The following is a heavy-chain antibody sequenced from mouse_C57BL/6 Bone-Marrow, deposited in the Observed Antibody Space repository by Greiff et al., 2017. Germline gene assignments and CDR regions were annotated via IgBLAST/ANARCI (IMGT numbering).Heavy chain of an antibody. CDR3: GGPRAMDY. CDR2: IYPGSGNT. Sequence: QVQLQQSGPELVKPGASVKISCKASGYSFTSYYLHWVKQRPGQGLEWIGWIYPGSGNTKYNEKFKGKATLTADTSSSTAYMQLSSLTSEDSAVYYCGGPRAMDYWGQGTSVTVSS. CDR1: GYSFTSYY. D-gene: IGHD3-1*01. V-gene: IGHV1-66*01. J-gene: IGHJ4*01.